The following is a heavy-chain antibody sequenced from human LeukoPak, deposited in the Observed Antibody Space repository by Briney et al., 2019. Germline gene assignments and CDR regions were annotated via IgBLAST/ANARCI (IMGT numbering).Heavy chain of an antibody. D-gene: IGHD4-17*01. CDR1: GFTFSTYT. CDR3: ARDPGYGDYVDY. CDR2: ITSAGNFI. V-gene: IGHV3-21*01. J-gene: IGHJ4*02. Sequence: GGSLRLSCAASGFTFSTYTMIWVRQAPGKGLEWVSSITSAGNFIYYADSLRGRFTISRDNAKNSLYLQMNSLRAEDTAVYYCARDPGYGDYVDYWGQGTLVTVSS.